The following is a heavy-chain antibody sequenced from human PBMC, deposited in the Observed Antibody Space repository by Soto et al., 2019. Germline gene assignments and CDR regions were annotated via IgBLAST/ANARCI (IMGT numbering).Heavy chain of an antibody. CDR2: INPSGGST. CDR1: GYTCTSYY. D-gene: IGHD2-21*02. V-gene: IGHV1-46*01. CDR3: ARDGYCGGDCYPEYFQH. J-gene: IGHJ1*01. Sequence: ASVKVSCKASGYTCTSYYMHWVRQAPGQGLEWMGIINPSGGSTSYAQKFQGRVTMTRDTSTSTVYMELSSLRSEDTAVYYCARDGYCGGDCYPEYFQHWGQGTLVTVSS.